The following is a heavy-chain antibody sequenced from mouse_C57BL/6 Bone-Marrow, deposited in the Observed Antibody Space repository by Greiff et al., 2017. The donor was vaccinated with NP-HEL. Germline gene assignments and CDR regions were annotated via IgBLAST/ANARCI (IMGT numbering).Heavy chain of an antibody. CDR2: IDPSDSYT. J-gene: IGHJ4*01. V-gene: IGHV1-69*01. D-gene: IGHD2-3*01. CDR1: GYTFTSYW. Sequence: VQLQQPGAELVMPGASVKLSCKASGYTFTSYWMHWVKQRPGQGLEWIGEIDPSDSYTNYNQKFKGKSTLTVDKSSSTAYMQLSSLTSEDSAVYYCARDDGFYGSYYAMDYWGQGTSVTVSS. CDR3: ARDDGFYGSYYAMDY.